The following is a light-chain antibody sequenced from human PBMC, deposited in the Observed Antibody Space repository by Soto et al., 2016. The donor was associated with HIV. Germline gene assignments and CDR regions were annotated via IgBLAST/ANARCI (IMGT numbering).Light chain of an antibody. V-gene: IGKV1-33*01. CDR2: DAS. CDR3: LQDYNFPXT. Sequence: DIQMTQSPSSLSASVGDRVTITCQASQDISRYLNWYQQKPGQAPHVLISDASNLETGVPSRFSASGSGTDFTLIISSLQPEDFATYYCLQDYNFPXTFGQGTKLEIK. J-gene: IGKJ2*01. CDR1: QDISRY.